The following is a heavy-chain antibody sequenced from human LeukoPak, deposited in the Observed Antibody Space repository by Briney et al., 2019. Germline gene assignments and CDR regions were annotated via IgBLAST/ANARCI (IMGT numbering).Heavy chain of an antibody. CDR3: ASSARPYYYDSSGYPLH. CDR1: GYSFTSYW. J-gene: IGHJ4*02. CDR2: IYPGDSDT. V-gene: IGHV5-51*01. D-gene: IGHD3-22*01. Sequence: GESLKISCKGSGYSFTSYWIGWVRQMPGKGLEWMGIIYPGDSDTRYSPSFQGQVTISADKSISTAYLQWSSLKASDTAMYYCASSARPYYYDSSGYPLHWGQGTLVTVSS.